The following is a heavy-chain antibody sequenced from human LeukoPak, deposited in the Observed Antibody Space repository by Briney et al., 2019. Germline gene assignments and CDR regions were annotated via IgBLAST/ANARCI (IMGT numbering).Heavy chain of an antibody. V-gene: IGHV1-8*01. CDR1: GYTFTSYD. CDR2: MNPNSGNT. J-gene: IGHJ4*02. Sequence: ASVKVSCKASGYTFTSYDINWVRQATGQGLEWMGWMNPNSGNTGYAQKFQGRVTTTRDTSISTAYMELSSLRSEDTAVYYCARGPEYYDRSGSDYWGQGTLVTVSS. CDR3: ARGPEYYDRSGSDY. D-gene: IGHD3-22*01.